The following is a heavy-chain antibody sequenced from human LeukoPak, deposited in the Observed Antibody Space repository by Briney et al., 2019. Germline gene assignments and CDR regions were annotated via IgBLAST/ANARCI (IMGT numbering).Heavy chain of an antibody. Sequence: ASVKVSCKASGYTFTSYAMHWVRQAPGQRLEWMGWISAYNGNTNYAQKLQGRVTMTTDTSTSTAYMELRSLRSDDTAVYYCARDTDGSGSYELVYWGQGTLVTVSS. CDR2: ISAYNGNT. CDR3: ARDTDGSGSYELVY. CDR1: GYTFTSYA. D-gene: IGHD3-10*01. J-gene: IGHJ4*02. V-gene: IGHV1-18*01.